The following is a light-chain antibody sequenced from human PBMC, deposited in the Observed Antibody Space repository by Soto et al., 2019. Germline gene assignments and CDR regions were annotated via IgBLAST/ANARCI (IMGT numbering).Light chain of an antibody. CDR1: SSDVGGYNY. Sequence: QSALTQPASVSGSPEQSITLSCTGTSSDVGGYNYVSWYQQHPGKAPKFMIYDVTNRPSGVSNRFAGSQSGNSVSLTISGLQTEDEADYYCSSYTSSSTPVVFGGGTKLTVL. CDR3: SSYTSSSTPVV. CDR2: DVT. V-gene: IGLV2-14*01. J-gene: IGLJ2*01.